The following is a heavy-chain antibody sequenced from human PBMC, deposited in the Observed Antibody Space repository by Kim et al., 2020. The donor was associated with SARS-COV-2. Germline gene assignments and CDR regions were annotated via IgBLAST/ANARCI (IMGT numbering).Heavy chain of an antibody. CDR2: ISYDGSNK. Sequence: GGSLRLSCAASGFTFSSYGMHWVRQAPGKGLEWVAVISYDGSNKYYADSVKGRFTISRDNSKNTLYLQMNSLRAEDTAVYYCATDRGYCSGGSCYGNYY. V-gene: IGHV3-30*03. J-gene: IGHJ6*01. CDR1: GFTFSSYG. D-gene: IGHD2-15*01. CDR3: ATDRGYCSGGSCYGNYY.